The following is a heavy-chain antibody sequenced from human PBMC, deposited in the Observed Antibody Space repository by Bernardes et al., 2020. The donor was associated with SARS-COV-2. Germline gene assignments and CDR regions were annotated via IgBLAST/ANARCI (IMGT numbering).Heavy chain of an antibody. Sequence: SETLSLTCAVYGGSFSGYYWSWIRQPPGKGLEWIWEINHSGSTNYNPSLKSRVTISVDTSKNQFSLKLSSVTAADTAVYYCASLEYSSALGFDYWGQGTLVTVAS. CDR1: GGSFSGYY. V-gene: IGHV4-34*01. J-gene: IGHJ4*02. CDR3: ASLEYSSALGFDY. CDR2: INHSGST. D-gene: IGHD6-6*01.